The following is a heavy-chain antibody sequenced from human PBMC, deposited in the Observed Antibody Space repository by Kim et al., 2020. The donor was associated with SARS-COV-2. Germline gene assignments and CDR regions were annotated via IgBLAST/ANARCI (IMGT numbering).Heavy chain of an antibody. J-gene: IGHJ6*02. Sequence: SVKVSCKASGFTFTTSAVQWVRQARGQRLDWIGWIDVANGNTFFAQKFRERVAITRDMSTSTAYMELSSLTYDDTAVFYCASVPPIVGATTGDYYRFYVMDVWGQGTTVTVSS. D-gene: IGHD1-26*01. CDR2: IDVANGNT. CDR1: GFTFTTSA. V-gene: IGHV1-58*01. CDR3: ASVPPIVGATTGDYYRFYVMDV.